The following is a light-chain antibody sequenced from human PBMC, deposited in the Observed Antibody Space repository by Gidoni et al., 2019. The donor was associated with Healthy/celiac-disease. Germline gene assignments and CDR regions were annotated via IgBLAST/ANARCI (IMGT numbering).Light chain of an antibody. CDR1: QSLLHSNGYNY. J-gene: IGKJ3*01. V-gene: IGKV2-28*01. CDR2: LGS. CDR3: MQALQTPFT. Sequence: DIVMTQSPLSLPVTPGEPASISCRPSQSLLHSNGYNYLDWYLQKPGQSPQLLIYLGSNRASGVPDRFSGSGSGTDFTLKISRVEAEDVGVYYCMQALQTPFTFGPGTKVEIK.